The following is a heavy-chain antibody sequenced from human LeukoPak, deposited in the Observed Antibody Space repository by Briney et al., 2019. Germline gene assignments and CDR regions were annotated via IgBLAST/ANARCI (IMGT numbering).Heavy chain of an antibody. CDR1: GGSISSYY. CDR2: IYTSGST. V-gene: IGHV4-4*07. J-gene: IGHJ4*02. D-gene: IGHD3-10*01. Sequence: SETLSLTCTVSGGSISSYYWSWIRQPAGMGLEWIGRIYTSGSTNYNPSLKSRVTISVDTSKNQFSLKLSSVTAADTAVYYCAISYYGSGSRTFDYWGQGTLVTVSS. CDR3: AISYYGSGSRTFDY.